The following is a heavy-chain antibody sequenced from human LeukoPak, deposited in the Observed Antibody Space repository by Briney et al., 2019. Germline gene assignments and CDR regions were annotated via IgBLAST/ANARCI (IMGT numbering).Heavy chain of an antibody. D-gene: IGHD1/OR15-1a*01. J-gene: IGHJ3*02. CDR2: IYHSGST. Sequence: PSETLSLTCAVSGGSISSGGYSWSWIRQPPGKGLEWIGYIYHSGSTYYNPSLKGRVTISVDRSKNQFSLKLSSVTAADTAVYYCARLNRGGAFDIWGQGTMVTVSS. CDR3: ARLNRGGAFDI. V-gene: IGHV4-30-2*01. CDR1: GGSISSGGYS.